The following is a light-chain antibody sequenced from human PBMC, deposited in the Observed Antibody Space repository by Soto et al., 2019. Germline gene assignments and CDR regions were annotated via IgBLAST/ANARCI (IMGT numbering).Light chain of an antibody. J-gene: IGLJ2*01. CDR2: DDG. V-gene: IGLV3-21*02. CDR3: QVWDTTSDLGV. CDR1: NIGRKS. Sequence: SSELTQPPSVSVAPGQTARITCGGTNIGRKSVNWYQQKPGQAPVLVVYDDGDRPSGIPERFSGSNSGNTATLTISRVEAGDEADYHCQVWDTTSDLGVFGGGTKLTVL.